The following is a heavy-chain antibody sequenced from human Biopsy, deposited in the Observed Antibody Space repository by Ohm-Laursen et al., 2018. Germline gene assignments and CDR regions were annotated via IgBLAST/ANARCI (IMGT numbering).Heavy chain of an antibody. CDR3: ARDSGILNYGNFKYYNYYGMDV. J-gene: IGHJ6*02. CDR2: IYYSVMT. V-gene: IGHV4-59*02. CDR1: GDSVTKYY. D-gene: IGHD4-11*01. Sequence: SETLSLTCTVSGDSVTKYYWSWIRQPPGKGLEWIGHIYYSVMTNYNPSLQSRVSISVDTSRNQVSLTLSSVTAADTAVYYCARDSGILNYGNFKYYNYYGMDVWGQGTKVTVSS.